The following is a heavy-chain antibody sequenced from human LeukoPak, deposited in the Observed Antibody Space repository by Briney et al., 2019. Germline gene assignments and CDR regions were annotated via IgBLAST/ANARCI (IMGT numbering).Heavy chain of an antibody. J-gene: IGHJ5*02. D-gene: IGHD2-21*02. CDR2: VFQLQAVRT. Sequence: PSETLSLTYTVPGFSITSNYYRALVRPPPRKGLEWIATVFQLQAVRTLNNPSLESQITMSLDPSQNHLALNLTSGTAAAPPLYFCSRCLFVPFLTASWGQGTLVTVSS. CDR1: GFSITSNYY. V-gene: IGHV4-38-2*02. CDR3: SRCLFVPFLTAS.